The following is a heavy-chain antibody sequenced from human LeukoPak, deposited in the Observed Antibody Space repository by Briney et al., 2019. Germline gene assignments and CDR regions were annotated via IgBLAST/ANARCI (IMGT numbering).Heavy chain of an antibody. CDR3: ARAMVRGAAFDY. Sequence: SETLSLTCTVSGGSISIFYWNWIRQPPGKGLEWIGYIYYSGSTNYNPSLKSRVTISVDTSKNQFSLKLSSVTAADAAVYYCARAMVRGAAFDYWGQGTLVTVSS. CDR1: GGSISIFY. CDR2: IYYSGST. J-gene: IGHJ4*02. D-gene: IGHD3-10*01. V-gene: IGHV4-59*01.